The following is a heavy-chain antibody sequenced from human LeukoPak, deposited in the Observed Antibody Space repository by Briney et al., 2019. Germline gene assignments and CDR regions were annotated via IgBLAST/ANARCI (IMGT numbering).Heavy chain of an antibody. CDR1: GYTFTGYY. D-gene: IGHD3-3*01. Sequence: VASVKVSRKASGYTFTGYYMHWVRQAPGQGLEWMGWINPNNGGTVYAQKFQGRVTMTRDTSTATLYMELNSLRSEDTAVYYCARGAIFGVTPRGYGMDVWGQGTTVTVSS. CDR2: INPNNGGT. V-gene: IGHV1-2*02. CDR3: ARGAIFGVTPRGYGMDV. J-gene: IGHJ6*02.